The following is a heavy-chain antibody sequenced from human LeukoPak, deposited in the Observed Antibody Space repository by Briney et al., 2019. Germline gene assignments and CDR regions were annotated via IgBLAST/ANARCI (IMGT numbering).Heavy chain of an antibody. D-gene: IGHD3-22*01. Sequence: ASVKVSCKASGYTFTGYYLHWVRQAPGQGLEWMGWINPNSGGTNYAQTLQGRVTMTRDTSISIVYMELSGLRTDDTAVYYCARVLRYDDCSGYYAYWGQGTLVTVSS. J-gene: IGHJ4*02. CDR1: GYTFTGYY. CDR3: ARVLRYDDCSGYYAY. V-gene: IGHV1-2*02. CDR2: INPNSGGT.